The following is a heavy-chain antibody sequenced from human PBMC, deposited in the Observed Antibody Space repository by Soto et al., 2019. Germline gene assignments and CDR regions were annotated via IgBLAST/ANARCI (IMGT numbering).Heavy chain of an antibody. CDR2: ISYDGSNK. Sequence: ESGGGVVQPGRSLRLSCAASGFTFSSYAMHWVRQAPGKGLEWVAVISYDGSNKYYADSVKGRFTISRDNSKNTLYLQMNSLRAEDTAVYYCARGNYGDRSGMDVWGQGTTVTVSS. D-gene: IGHD4-17*01. CDR3: ARGNYGDRSGMDV. V-gene: IGHV3-30-3*01. J-gene: IGHJ6*02. CDR1: GFTFSSYA.